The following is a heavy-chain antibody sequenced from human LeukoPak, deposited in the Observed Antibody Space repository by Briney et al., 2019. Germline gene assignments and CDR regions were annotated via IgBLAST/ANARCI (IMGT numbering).Heavy chain of an antibody. V-gene: IGHV1-2*02. D-gene: IGHD6-13*01. J-gene: IGHJ4*02. CDR2: ISPNSGDT. CDR1: GYSFSDYF. Sequence: ASVKVSCKASGYSFSDYFVHWVRQAPGLGLERMGWISPNSGDTNYAPKFQGRVTMTKATSINTAYMDLTSLTSDDTAVYYCARVKWDDSSSWYFDYWGQGTLVAVSS. CDR3: ARVKWDDSSSWYFDY.